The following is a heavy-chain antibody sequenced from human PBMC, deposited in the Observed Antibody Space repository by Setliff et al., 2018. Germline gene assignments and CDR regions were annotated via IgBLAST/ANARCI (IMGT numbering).Heavy chain of an antibody. CDR2: SNHGGST. Sequence: SETLSLTCSVYGESFSNNYWSWIRQTPGKGLEWIGESNHGGSTSYHPSLKSRLTMSVDTSKNQFSLKLTSVTAADTAVYYCARTHCTTTSCFYFHYWGQGTVVTVS. V-gene: IGHV4-34*01. CDR3: ARTHCTTTSCFYFHY. D-gene: IGHD2-2*01. CDR1: GESFSNNY. J-gene: IGHJ4*02.